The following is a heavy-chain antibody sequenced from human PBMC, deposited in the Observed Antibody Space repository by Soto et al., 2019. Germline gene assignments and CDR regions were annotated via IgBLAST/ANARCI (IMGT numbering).Heavy chain of an antibody. Sequence: PGKGLEWVSSISASGSCTYYADSVKGRFTISRDNSKNTLYRQMDSLRGEDTAVYYFFFQGDAGIRGTVPVSAFLLNRSSDL. D-gene: IGHD1-1*01. J-gene: IGHJ2*01. CDR2: ISASGSCT. CDR3: FFQGDAGIRGTVPVSAFLLNRSSDL. V-gene: IGHV3-23*01.